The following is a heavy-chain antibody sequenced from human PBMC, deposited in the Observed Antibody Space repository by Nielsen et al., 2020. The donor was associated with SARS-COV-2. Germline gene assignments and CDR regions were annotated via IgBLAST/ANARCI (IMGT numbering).Heavy chain of an antibody. CDR3: ARHYYGSGSYYTPYYYYGMDV. V-gene: IGHV3-7*01. Sequence: WIRQPPGKGLEWVANIKQDGSEKYYVDSVKGRFTISRDNAKNSLYLQMNSLRAEDTAVYYCARHYYGSGSYYTPYYYYGMDVWGQGTTVTVSS. D-gene: IGHD3-10*01. CDR2: IKQDGSEK. J-gene: IGHJ6*02.